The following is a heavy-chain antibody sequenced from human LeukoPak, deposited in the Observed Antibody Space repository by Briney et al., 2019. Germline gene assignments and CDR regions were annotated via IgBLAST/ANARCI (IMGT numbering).Heavy chain of an antibody. Sequence: GASVKVSCKASGYTFTIYYMHWVRQAPGQGLEWMGIINPSGGSTSYAQKFQGRVTMTRDMSTSTVYMELSSLRSEDTAVYYCARGIGGYYSGYWGQGTLVTVSS. D-gene: IGHD3-22*01. CDR3: ARGIGGYYSGY. V-gene: IGHV1-46*01. CDR2: INPSGGST. J-gene: IGHJ4*02. CDR1: GYTFTIYY.